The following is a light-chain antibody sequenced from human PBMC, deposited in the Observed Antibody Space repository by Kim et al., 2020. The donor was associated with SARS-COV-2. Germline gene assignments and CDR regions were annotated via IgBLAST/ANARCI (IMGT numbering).Light chain of an antibody. CDR2: GKN. CDR1: SLRSYY. CDR3: NSRDSSGSHWM. V-gene: IGLV3-19*01. J-gene: IGLJ3*02. Sequence: ALGQTVRITCQGDSLRSYYASWYQQEPGQAPVLVIYGKNNRPSGIPDRFSGSSSGNTASLTITGAQAEDEADYYCNSRDSSGSHWMFGGGTQLTVL.